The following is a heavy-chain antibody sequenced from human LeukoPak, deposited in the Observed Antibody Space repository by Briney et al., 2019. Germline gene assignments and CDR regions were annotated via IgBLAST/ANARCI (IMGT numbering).Heavy chain of an antibody. CDR2: IYHSGST. D-gene: IGHD3-22*01. CDR1: GGSIISRNW. Sequence: PSETLSLTCAVSGGSIISRNWWSLVRQSPGKGLEWIGEIYHSGSTNYNPSLKSRVTISVDKSENKLSLKISSVTDADTAVYYCAREYYSDSSASYWYFDLWGRGTLVTVSS. CDR3: AREYYSDSSASYWYFDL. J-gene: IGHJ2*01. V-gene: IGHV4-4*02.